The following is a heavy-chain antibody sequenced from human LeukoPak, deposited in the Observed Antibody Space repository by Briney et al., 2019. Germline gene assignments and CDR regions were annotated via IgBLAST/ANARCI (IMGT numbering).Heavy chain of an antibody. CDR3: ARGTHSRGYSYGSNY. CDR2: FNPNSGGT. V-gene: IGHV1-2*02. Sequence: ALVKVSCKASGYTFTGYYMHWVRQAPGQGLEWMGWFNPNSGGTNYAQKFQGRVTMTRDTSISTAYMELSRLRSDDTAVYYCARGTHSRGYSYGSNYWGQGTLVTVSS. J-gene: IGHJ4*02. CDR1: GYTFTGYY. D-gene: IGHD5-18*01.